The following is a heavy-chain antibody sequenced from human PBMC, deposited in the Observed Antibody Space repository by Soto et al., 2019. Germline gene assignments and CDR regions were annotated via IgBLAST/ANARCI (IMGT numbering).Heavy chain of an antibody. J-gene: IGHJ6*02. Sequence: GGSLRLSCAASGFTFSNAWMNWVRQAPGKGLEWVGRIKSKTDGGTTDYAAPVKGRFTISRDDSKNTLYLQMNSLKTEDTAVYYCTTDIVATIDYYYGMDVWGQGTTVTVSS. CDR2: IKSKTDGGTT. CDR3: TTDIVATIDYYYGMDV. CDR1: GFTFSNAW. D-gene: IGHD5-12*01. V-gene: IGHV3-15*07.